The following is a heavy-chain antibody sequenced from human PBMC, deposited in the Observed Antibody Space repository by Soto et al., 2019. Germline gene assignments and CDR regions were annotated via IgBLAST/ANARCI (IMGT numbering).Heavy chain of an antibody. V-gene: IGHV4-59*01. J-gene: IGHJ6*02. CDR1: GGSIRTYY. CDR3: ARDRAEGSSSTPAGGMDV. D-gene: IGHD6-6*01. Sequence: QVQLQESGPGRVKPSETLSLNCSVSGGSIRTYYWNWIRQPPRGGLEWIAYIHYSGVTNYSPSLRGRVSISIGRSNNEFSLNGSSVTAADTAVYYCARDRAEGSSSTPAGGMDVWGPGTTVTGSS. CDR2: IHYSGVT.